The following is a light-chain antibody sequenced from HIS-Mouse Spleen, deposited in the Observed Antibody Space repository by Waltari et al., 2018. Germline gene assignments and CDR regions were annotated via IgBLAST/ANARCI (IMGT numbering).Light chain of an antibody. J-gene: IGLJ1*01. CDR3: SSYTSSSTLEDV. V-gene: IGLV2-14*01. CDR2: EVS. CDR1: SSDVGGYNY. Sequence: QSALTQPASVSVSPGQSITISCTGTSSDVGGYNYLPWYQQHPGKAPKLMIYEVSNRPSGVSNRFSGSKSGNTATLTISGLQAEDEADYYCSSYTSSSTLEDVFGTGTKVTVL.